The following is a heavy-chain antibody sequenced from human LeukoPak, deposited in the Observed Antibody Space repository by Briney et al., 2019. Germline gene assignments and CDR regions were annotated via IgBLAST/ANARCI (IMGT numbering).Heavy chain of an antibody. CDR2: ISWNSGSI. D-gene: IGHD6-19*01. CDR3: AKDNRRHYTSGPNPDSLH. V-gene: IGHV3-9*01. J-gene: IGHJ4*02. CDR1: GFIFNNYA. Sequence: GGSLRLSCAGSGFIFNNYAMHWVRQPPGKGLEWVSGISWNSGSIDYADSVKGRFTIPRDNAKNSLYLQMNSLRVEDTAFYYCAKDNRRHYTSGPNPDSLHWGQGALVTVSS.